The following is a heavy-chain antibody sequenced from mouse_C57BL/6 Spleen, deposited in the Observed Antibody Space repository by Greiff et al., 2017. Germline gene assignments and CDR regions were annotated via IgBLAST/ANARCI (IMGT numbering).Heavy chain of an antibody. CDR1: GYAFSSSW. J-gene: IGHJ1*03. CDR3: AAYGSSYWYFDV. V-gene: IGHV1-82*01. Sequence: QVQLQQSGPELVKPGASVKISCKASGYAFSSSWLNWVKQRPGQGLEWIGRIYPGDGDTNYNGKFKGKATLTADKSSSTAYRQLSSLTSEDSAVYFCAAYGSSYWYFDVWGTGTTVTVSS. CDR2: IYPGDGDT. D-gene: IGHD1-1*01.